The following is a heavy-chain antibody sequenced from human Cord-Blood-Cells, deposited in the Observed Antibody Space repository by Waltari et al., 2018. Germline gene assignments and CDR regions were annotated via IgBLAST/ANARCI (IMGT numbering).Heavy chain of an antibody. CDR2: IYYSGST. Sequence: QLQLQASGPGLVKPSETLSLTCTVSGGSISSSSYYWGWIRQPPGKGLEWIGSIYYSGSTYYNPSLKSRVTISVDTSKNQFSLKLSSVTAADTAVYYCASPGADYYDSSGYLYYFDYWGQGTLVTVSS. V-gene: IGHV4-39*01. CDR3: ASPGADYYDSSGYLYYFDY. D-gene: IGHD3-22*01. CDR1: GGSISSSSYY. J-gene: IGHJ4*02.